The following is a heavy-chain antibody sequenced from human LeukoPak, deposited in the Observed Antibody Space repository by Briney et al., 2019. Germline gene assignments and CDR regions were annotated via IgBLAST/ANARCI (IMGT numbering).Heavy chain of an antibody. D-gene: IGHD6-13*01. CDR2: ISGIGGST. J-gene: IGHJ4*02. Sequence: PGGSLRLSCAASGFTFSSYAMSWVRQAPGKGLEWVSAISGIGGSTYYADSVKGRFTISRDNSKNTLYLQMNSLRAEDTAVYYCAKDRSSSWYYFDYWGQGTLVTVSS. CDR1: GFTFSSYA. CDR3: AKDRSSSWYYFDY. V-gene: IGHV3-23*01.